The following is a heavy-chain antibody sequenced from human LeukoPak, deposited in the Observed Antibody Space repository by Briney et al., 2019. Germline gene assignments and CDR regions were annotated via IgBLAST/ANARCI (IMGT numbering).Heavy chain of an antibody. CDR1: GYTFTSYY. CDR2: INPSGGRI. Sequence: SVKVSCKASGYTFTSYYMHWVRQAPGQGLEWMAIINPSGGRISYAQKFQGRVTMTRDTSTSTVYMEMSRLRSEDTAVYYCARDPRPSYDSSGYYYPGDYWGQGTLVTVSS. CDR3: ARDPRPSYDSSGYYYPGDY. V-gene: IGHV1-46*01. D-gene: IGHD3-22*01. J-gene: IGHJ4*02.